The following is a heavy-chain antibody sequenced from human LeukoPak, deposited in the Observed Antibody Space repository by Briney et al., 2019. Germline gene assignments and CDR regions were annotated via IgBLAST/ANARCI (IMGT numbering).Heavy chain of an antibody. D-gene: IGHD3-10*01. V-gene: IGHV3-23*01. CDR2: ISARGVST. Sequence: TGGSLRLSCAASGFTFSSYAMSWVRQAPGKGLEWISAISARGVSTYYADSVKGRFTISRDNSKNTLYLQMNSLRAEDTAVYYCAKSVRVPTAGLDAFDIWGQGTMVSVSS. J-gene: IGHJ3*02. CDR3: AKSVRVPTAGLDAFDI. CDR1: GFTFSSYA.